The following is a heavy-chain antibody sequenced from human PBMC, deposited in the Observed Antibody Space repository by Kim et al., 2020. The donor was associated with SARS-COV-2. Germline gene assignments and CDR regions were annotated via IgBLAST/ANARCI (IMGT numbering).Heavy chain of an antibody. CDR3: TRHRRSGWERNYYYYGMDV. V-gene: IGHV3-73*01. D-gene: IGHD6-19*01. J-gene: IGHJ6*02. Sequence: GGSLRLSCAASGFTFSGSAMHWVRQASGKGLEWVGRIRSKANSYATAYAASVKGRFTISRDDSKNTAYLQMNSLKTEDTAVYYCTRHRRSGWERNYYYYGMDVWGQGTTVTVSS. CDR2: IRSKANSYAT. CDR1: GFTFSGSA.